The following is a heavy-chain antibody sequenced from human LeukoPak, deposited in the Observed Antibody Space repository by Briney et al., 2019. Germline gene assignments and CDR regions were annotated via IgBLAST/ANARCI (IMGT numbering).Heavy chain of an antibody. CDR1: GFTFSSYA. CDR2: ISGSGGST. CDR3: AKDHIGGYCSSTSCTNWFDP. D-gene: IGHD2-2*01. Sequence: GGSLRLSCAASGFTFSSYAMSWVRQAPGKGLEWVSAISGSGGSTYYADSVKGRFTISRDNSKNTLYLQMNSLSAEDTAVYYCAKDHIGGYCSSTSCTNWFDPWGQGTLVTVSS. J-gene: IGHJ5*02. V-gene: IGHV3-23*01.